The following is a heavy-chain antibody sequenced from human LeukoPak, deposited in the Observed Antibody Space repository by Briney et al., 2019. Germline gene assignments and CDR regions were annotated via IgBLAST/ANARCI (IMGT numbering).Heavy chain of an antibody. CDR1: GFTFSSYS. Sequence: GGSLRLSCAASGFTFSSYSMNWVHQAPGKGLERVSSISSSSSYIYYADSVKGRFTISRDNAKNSLYLQMNSLRAEDTAVYYCARSPIFGEHPEYFQHWGQGTLVTVSS. V-gene: IGHV3-21*01. J-gene: IGHJ1*01. CDR3: ARSPIFGEHPEYFQH. CDR2: ISSSSSYI. D-gene: IGHD3-3*01.